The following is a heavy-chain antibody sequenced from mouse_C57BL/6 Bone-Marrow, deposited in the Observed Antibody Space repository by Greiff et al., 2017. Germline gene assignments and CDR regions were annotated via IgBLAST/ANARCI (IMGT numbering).Heavy chain of an antibody. CDR2: IWRGGST. V-gene: IGHV2-5*01. Sequence: QVQLQQSGPGLVQPSQSLSITCTVSGFSLTSYGVHWVRQSPGKGLEWLGVIWRGGSTDYNAAFMSRLSITKDNSKSQVFFKMNSLQADDTAIYYCAKNYYSPNWYFDVWGTGTTVTVSS. J-gene: IGHJ1*03. D-gene: IGHD2-12*01. CDR1: GFSLTSYG. CDR3: AKNYYSPNWYFDV.